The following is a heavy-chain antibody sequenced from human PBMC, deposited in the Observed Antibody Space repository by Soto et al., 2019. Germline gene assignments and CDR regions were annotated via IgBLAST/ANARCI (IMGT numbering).Heavy chain of an antibody. V-gene: IGHV3-48*04. J-gene: IGHJ3*02. CDR1: GFTFSGYS. Sequence: EVQLVESGGGLVQPGGSLRLSCAVSGFTFSGYSFNWVRQAPGRGLEWVSFIGSTGSVTHYADSVMGRFTISRDNARNSLYLQMDSLRADDTAVYRCARARPTPGPAYGLDIWGQGTVVTVSS. CDR2: IGSTGSVT. D-gene: IGHD4-17*01. CDR3: ARARPTPGPAYGLDI.